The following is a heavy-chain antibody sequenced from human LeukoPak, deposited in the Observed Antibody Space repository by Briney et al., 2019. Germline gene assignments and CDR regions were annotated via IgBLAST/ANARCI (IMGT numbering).Heavy chain of an antibody. CDR2: INHSGST. V-gene: IGHV4-34*01. CDR1: GGSFSGYY. Sequence: SETLSLTCAVYGGSFSGYYWSWIRQPPGKGLEWIGEINHSGSTNYNPSLKSRVTISVDTSKNQFSLKPSSVTAADTAVYYCARTSRHSGYDCWFDPWGQGTLVTVSS. CDR3: ARTSRHSGYDCWFDP. J-gene: IGHJ5*02. D-gene: IGHD5-12*01.